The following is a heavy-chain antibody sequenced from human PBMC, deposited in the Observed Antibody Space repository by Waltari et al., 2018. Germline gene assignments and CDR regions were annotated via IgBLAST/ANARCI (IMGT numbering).Heavy chain of an antibody. V-gene: IGHV3-33*08. D-gene: IGHD6-6*01. J-gene: IGHJ4*02. CDR2: IWYDGSNK. CDR3: AMIAARIPVFDY. CDR1: GFTVSSYG. Sequence: QVQLVESGGGEVQPGRSLRLSCADSGFTVSSYGMHWVRQAPGRGLEWVAVIWYDGSNKYYAYSVKGRFTISRDNSKNTLYLQMNSLRAEDTAMYYCAMIAARIPVFDYWGQGTLVTVSS.